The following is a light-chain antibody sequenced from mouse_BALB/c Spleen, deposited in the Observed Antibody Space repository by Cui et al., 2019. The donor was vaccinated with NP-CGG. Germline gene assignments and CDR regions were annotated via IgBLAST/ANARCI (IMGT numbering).Light chain of an antibody. Sequence: VVTHGNALTTSPGETVTLTCRSSTGAVTTSNYANWVQEKPDHLFTGLIGGTNNRAPGVPARFSGSLIGDKAALTITGAQTEDEAIYFCALWYSNHWVFGGGTKLTVL. V-gene: IGLV1*01. CDR3: ALWYSNHWV. J-gene: IGLJ1*01. CDR2: GTN. CDR1: TGAVTTSNY.